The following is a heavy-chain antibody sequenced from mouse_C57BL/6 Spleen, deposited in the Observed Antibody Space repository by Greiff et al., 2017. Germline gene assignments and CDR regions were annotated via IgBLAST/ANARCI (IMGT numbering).Heavy chain of an antibody. CDR3: ARGTGGNYFDY. J-gene: IGHJ2*01. CDR2: IDPSDSYT. Sequence: QVQLKQPGAELVMPGASVKLSCKASGYTFTSYWMHWVKQRPGQGLEWIGEIDPSDSYTNYNQKFKGKSTLTVDKSSSTAYMQLSSLTSEDAAVYYCARGTGGNYFDYWGQGTTLTVSS. D-gene: IGHD2-14*01. V-gene: IGHV1-69*01. CDR1: GYTFTSYW.